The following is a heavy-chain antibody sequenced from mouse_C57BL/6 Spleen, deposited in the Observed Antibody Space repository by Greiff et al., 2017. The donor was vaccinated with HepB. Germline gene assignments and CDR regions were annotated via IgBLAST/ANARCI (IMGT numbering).Heavy chain of an antibody. Sequence: VQLQESGPELVKPGASVQISCKASGYAFSSSWMNWVKQRPGKGLEWIGRIYPGDGDTNYNGKFKGKATLTADKSSSTAYMQLSSLTSEDSAVYFCAYSNYVAYWGQGTLVTVSA. J-gene: IGHJ3*01. D-gene: IGHD2-5*01. CDR3: AYSNYVAY. CDR1: GYAFSSSW. CDR2: IYPGDGDT. V-gene: IGHV1-82*01.